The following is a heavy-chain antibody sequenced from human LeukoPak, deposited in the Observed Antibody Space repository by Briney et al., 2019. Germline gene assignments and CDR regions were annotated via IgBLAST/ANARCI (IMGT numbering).Heavy chain of an antibody. CDR2: IIPIFGTA. V-gene: IGHV1-69*06. CDR1: GVTFSSYA. J-gene: IGHJ4*02. Sequence: SVKVSCKASGVTFSSYAISWVRQAPGQGLEWMGGIIPIFGTANYAQKFRGRVTITADKSTRTAYMELSSLRSEDTALYYCARDNDSRDPTHFDYWGQGTLVTVSS. CDR3: ARDNDSRDPTHFDY. D-gene: IGHD2-15*01.